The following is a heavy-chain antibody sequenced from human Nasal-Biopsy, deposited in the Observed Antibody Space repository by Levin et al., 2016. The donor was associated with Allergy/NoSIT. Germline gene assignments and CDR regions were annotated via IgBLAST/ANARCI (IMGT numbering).Heavy chain of an antibody. CDR3: ARRGSWNARNYYYYHGMDV. V-gene: IGHV5-10-1*01. Sequence: KVSCKASGYSFSDYWIIWVRQLPGKGLEWMGRIDPSASHTNSSPTFEDHVTISADRSINTAYLQWSGLKTSDTGIYFCARRGSWNARNYYYYHGMDVWGQGTTVTVSS. J-gene: IGHJ6*02. D-gene: IGHD1-1*01. CDR2: IDPSASHT. CDR1: GYSFSDYW.